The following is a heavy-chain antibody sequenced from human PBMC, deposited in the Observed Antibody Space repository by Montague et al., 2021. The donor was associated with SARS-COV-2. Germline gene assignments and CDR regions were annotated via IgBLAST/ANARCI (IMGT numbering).Heavy chain of an antibody. Sequence: SETLSLTCSVSGDSISNYSWSWIRQSPGKGLEWIGYIYYSGSTNYNPSLTSRVTISVDTSKNQFYLRLNSVTAADTAVYYCARGRRPVVVPGAGPAGRAFGIWGQGTMVTVSS. CDR1: GDSISNYS. J-gene: IGHJ3*02. V-gene: IGHV4-59*12. CDR2: IYYSGST. D-gene: IGHD2-2*01. CDR3: ARGRRPVVVPGAGPAGRAFGI.